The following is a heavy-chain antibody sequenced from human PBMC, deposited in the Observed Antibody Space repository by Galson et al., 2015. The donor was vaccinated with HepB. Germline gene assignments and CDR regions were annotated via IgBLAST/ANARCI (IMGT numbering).Heavy chain of an antibody. Sequence: SETLSLTCAVYGGSFSGYYWSWIRQPAGKGLEWIGEINHSGSTNYNPSLKSRVTISVDTSKNQFSLKLRSVTAADTAVYYRARAENNCSSTSCYTGWFDPWGQGTLVTVSS. CDR3: ARAENNCSSTSCYTGWFDP. V-gene: IGHV4-34*01. D-gene: IGHD2-2*02. CDR2: INHSGST. J-gene: IGHJ5*02. CDR1: GGSFSGYY.